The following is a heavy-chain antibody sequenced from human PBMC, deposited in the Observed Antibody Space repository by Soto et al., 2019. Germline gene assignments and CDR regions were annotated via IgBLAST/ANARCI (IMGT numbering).Heavy chain of an antibody. J-gene: IGHJ3*02. CDR2: INSDGSST. V-gene: IGHV3-74*01. D-gene: IGHD2-2*03. CDR3: ARAGYCSSTSCYGVFDAFDI. Sequence: PGGSLRLSCAASGFTFSSYWMHWVRQAPGKGLVWVSRINSDGSSTSYADSVKGRFTISRDNAKNTLYLQMNSLRAEDTAVYYCARAGYCSSTSCYGVFDAFDIWGQGTMVTVSS. CDR1: GFTFSSYW.